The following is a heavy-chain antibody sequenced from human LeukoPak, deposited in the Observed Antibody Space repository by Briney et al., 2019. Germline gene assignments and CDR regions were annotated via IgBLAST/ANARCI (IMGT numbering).Heavy chain of an antibody. CDR3: ARVYGDYGLDY. J-gene: IGHJ4*02. D-gene: IGHD4-17*01. CDR1: GYTFTSYY. V-gene: IGHV1-2*02. Sequence: RASVKVSCKASGYTFTSYYMHWVRQAPGQGLEWMGWINPNSGGTNYAQKFQGRVTMTRDTSISTAYMELSRLRSDDTAVYYCARVYGDYGLDYWGQGTLVTVSS. CDR2: INPNSGGT.